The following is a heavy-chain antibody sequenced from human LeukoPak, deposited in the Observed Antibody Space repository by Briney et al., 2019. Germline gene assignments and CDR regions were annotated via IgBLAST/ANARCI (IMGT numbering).Heavy chain of an antibody. V-gene: IGHV4-4*07. J-gene: IGHJ6*03. CDR1: GGSISSYY. CDR2: ICTSGST. CDR3: AREENSSSNYYYYYMDV. D-gene: IGHD6-6*01. Sequence: KPSETLSLTCTVSGGSISSYYWSWIRQPAGKGLEWIGRICTSGSTNYNPSLKSRVTMSVDTSKNQFSLKLSSVTAADTAVYYCAREENSSSNYYYYYMDVWGKGTTVTVSS.